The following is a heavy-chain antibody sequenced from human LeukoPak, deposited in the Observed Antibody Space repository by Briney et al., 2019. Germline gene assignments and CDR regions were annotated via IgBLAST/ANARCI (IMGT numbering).Heavy chain of an antibody. CDR3: ARATRPDITMVRGVTYFDY. J-gene: IGHJ4*02. Sequence: PSETLSLTCTVSGGSIRSNSYYWGWIRQPPGKGLEWIGNIYYSGNTYYNPSLVSRVTISVDTSKNQFSLKLSSVTAADTAVYYCARATRPDITMVRGVTYFDYWGQGTLVTVSS. CDR2: IYYSGNT. D-gene: IGHD3-10*01. V-gene: IGHV4-39*07. CDR1: GGSIRSNSYY.